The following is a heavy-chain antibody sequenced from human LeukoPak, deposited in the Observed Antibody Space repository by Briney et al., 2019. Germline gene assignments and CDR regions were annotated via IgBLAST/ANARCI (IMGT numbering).Heavy chain of an antibody. Sequence: PGGSLRLSCAASGFTFSSYSMNWVRQAPGKGLEWVSYISSSSSTIYCADSVKGRFTISRDNAKKSLDLQMNSLRVEDTAVYYCATGYYGSGFDYWGQGTLVTVSS. CDR1: GFTFSSYS. CDR3: ATGYYGSGFDY. CDR2: ISSSSSTI. J-gene: IGHJ4*02. V-gene: IGHV3-48*01. D-gene: IGHD3-10*01.